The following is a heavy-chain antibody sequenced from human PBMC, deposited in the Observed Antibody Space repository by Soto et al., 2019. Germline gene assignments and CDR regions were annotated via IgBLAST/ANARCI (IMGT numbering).Heavy chain of an antibody. CDR1: GFIFSNYA. Sequence: GGSLRLSCAASGFIFSNYAFHWVRQAPGKGLEWITVISYDGSQTYFGDSVKGRFAISRDNSKDTLYLQMNSLRPEDTAIYYCARDFGAGAFDIWGQGTLVTVSS. V-gene: IGHV3-30*09. D-gene: IGHD3-3*01. J-gene: IGHJ3*02. CDR2: ISYDGSQT. CDR3: ARDFGAGAFDI.